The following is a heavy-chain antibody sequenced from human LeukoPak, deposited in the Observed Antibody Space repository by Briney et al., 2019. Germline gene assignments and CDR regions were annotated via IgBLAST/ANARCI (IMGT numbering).Heavy chain of an antibody. Sequence: ASVKVSCKASGYTFTSYGITWVRQAPGQGLEWMGWISPYSGNTNYAPKLQGRVTMTTDTSTSTAYMELRSLRSDDTAVYYCARDERLWGFDPWGQGTLVTVSS. CDR3: ARDERLWGFDP. CDR2: ISPYSGNT. V-gene: IGHV1-18*01. J-gene: IGHJ5*02. D-gene: IGHD2-21*01. CDR1: GYTFTSYG.